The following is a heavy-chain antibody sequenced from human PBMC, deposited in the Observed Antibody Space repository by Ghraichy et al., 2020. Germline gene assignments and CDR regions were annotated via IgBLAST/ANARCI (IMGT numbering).Heavy chain of an antibody. CDR1: GFTFGDYA. D-gene: IGHD3-22*01. V-gene: IGHV3-49*04. Sequence: GGSLRLSCTASGFTFGDYAMSWVSQAPGKGLEWVGFIRSKAYGGTTEYAASVKGRFTISRDDSKSIAYLQMNSLKTEDTAVYYCTREYDSSEAIFDYWGQGTLVTVSS. CDR3: TREYDSSEAIFDY. CDR2: IRSKAYGGTT. J-gene: IGHJ4*02.